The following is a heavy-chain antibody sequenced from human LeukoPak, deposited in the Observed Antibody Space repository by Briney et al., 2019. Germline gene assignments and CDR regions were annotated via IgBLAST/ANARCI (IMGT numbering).Heavy chain of an antibody. CDR2: ISSSSSYI. J-gene: IGHJ5*02. V-gene: IGHV3-21*01. Sequence: PGGSLRLSCSASGFTFSSYSMNWVRQAPGKGREWVLFISSSSSYIYYADSVKGRFTMSRDNAKNSLYLQMNSRIAEDTAVYYCARDPIAAAGTGIWFDPWGQGTPVNVSS. CDR3: ARDPIAAAGTGIWFDP. CDR1: GFTFSSYS. D-gene: IGHD6-13*01.